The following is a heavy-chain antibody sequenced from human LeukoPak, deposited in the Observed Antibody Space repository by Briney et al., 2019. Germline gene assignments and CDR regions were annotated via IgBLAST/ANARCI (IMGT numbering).Heavy chain of an antibody. CDR1: GGSISSVAYY. J-gene: IGHJ4*02. CDR2: IHNTGST. V-gene: IGHV4-39*01. CDR3: AKSHLGVPHDY. D-gene: IGHD3-3*01. Sequence: SATLSLTCTVSGGSISSVAYYWGWIRQPPGKGLEWIATIHNTGSTYYNPSLKSRITISIDASRNQISLELNSVTAADTAIYYCAKSHLGVPHDYWGQGTLVTVSS.